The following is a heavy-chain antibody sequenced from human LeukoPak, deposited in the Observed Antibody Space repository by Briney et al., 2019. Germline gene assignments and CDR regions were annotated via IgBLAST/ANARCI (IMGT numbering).Heavy chain of an antibody. V-gene: IGHV3-7*01. CDR1: GFTFSSYW. J-gene: IGHJ4*02. CDR3: ARDGIFRGAVVTYFDY. CDR2: IKQDGSEK. Sequence: GGSLRLSCAASGFTFSSYWMSWVRQAPGKGLEWVANIKQDGSEKYYVDSVKGRFTISRDNAKNSLYLQMNSLRAEDTAVYYCARDGIFRGAVVTYFDYWGQGTLVTGSS. D-gene: IGHD4-23*01.